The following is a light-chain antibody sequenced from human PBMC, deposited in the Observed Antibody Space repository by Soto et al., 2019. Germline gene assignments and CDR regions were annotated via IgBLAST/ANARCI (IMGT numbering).Light chain of an antibody. Sequence: DIQMTQSPSTLCASVGDRVTITFRSSQTVNAWLAWYQQKPGKAPKVLIFDASSLKTGVPSRFSGSGSGTEFTLTISNLQPDDFATYYCQQYDSYSSGPFGQGTKVDI. CDR2: DAS. V-gene: IGKV1-5*01. CDR1: QTVNAW. J-gene: IGKJ1*01. CDR3: QQYDSYSSGP.